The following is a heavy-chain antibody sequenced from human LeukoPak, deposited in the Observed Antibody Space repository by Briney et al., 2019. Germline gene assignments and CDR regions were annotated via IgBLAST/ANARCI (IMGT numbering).Heavy chain of an antibody. CDR1: GGSISSDY. D-gene: IGHD1/OR15-1a*01. CDR2: IIYSGST. Sequence: KPSETLSLTCTVSGGSISSDYWSWIRQPPGKGLEWIGYIIYSGSTYYNPSLRSRVTISVDVSTNQLSLTLTSVTDADTALYYCARIPPRGTKGKGGAFDIWGQGTLVSVHS. V-gene: IGHV4-59*01. J-gene: IGHJ3*02. CDR3: ARIPPRGTKGKGGAFDI.